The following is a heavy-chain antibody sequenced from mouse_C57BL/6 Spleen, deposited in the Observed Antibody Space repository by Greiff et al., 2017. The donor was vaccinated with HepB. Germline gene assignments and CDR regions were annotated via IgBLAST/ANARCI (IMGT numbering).Heavy chain of an antibody. CDR1: GYTFNSYW. J-gene: IGHJ3*01. CDR2: IHPNSGST. D-gene: IGHD1-1*01. CDR3: AREGYDGSSPWFAY. Sequence: VQLQQPGAELVKPGASVKLSCKASGYTFNSYWMHWVKQRPGQGLEWMGMIHPNSGSTNYNEKFKRKATLTVDKSSSTAYMQLSSLTSEDSAVYYCAREGYDGSSPWFAYWGQGTLVTVSA. V-gene: IGHV1-64*01.